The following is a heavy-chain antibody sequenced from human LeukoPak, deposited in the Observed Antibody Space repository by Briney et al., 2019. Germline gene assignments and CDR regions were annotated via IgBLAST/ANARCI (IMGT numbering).Heavy chain of an antibody. CDR1: GFTFSTYW. V-gene: IGHV3-74*01. J-gene: IGHJ6*03. Sequence: GGSLRLSCAASGFTFSTYWMHWVRQAPGKGLVWVSRINSDGSSTSYADSVKGRFTISRDNAKNTLYLQMNSLRAEDTAVYYCARVSSGSYFGYYYYYMDVWGKGTTVTVSS. CDR3: ARVSSGSYFGYYYYYMDV. CDR2: INSDGSST. D-gene: IGHD1-26*01.